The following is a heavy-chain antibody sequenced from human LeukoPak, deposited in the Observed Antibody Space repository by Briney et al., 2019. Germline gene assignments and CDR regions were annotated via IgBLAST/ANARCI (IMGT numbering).Heavy chain of an antibody. D-gene: IGHD3-16*01. CDR3: ARYDWGYYKYYGLDV. V-gene: IGHV4-59*12. CDR2: IYYSGST. CDR1: GDSISSYY. J-gene: IGHJ6*02. Sequence: SETLSLTCTVSGDSISSYYWSWIRHPPGRGLEWIGYIYYSGSTNYNPSLKSRVIMSADTSKNQLYLTLISVTAADTAVYYCARYDWGYYKYYGLDVWGQGTTVTVSS.